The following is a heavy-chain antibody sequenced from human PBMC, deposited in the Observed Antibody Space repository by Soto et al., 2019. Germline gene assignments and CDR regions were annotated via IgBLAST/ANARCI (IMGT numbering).Heavy chain of an antibody. CDR2: ISAYNGNT. V-gene: IGHV1-18*01. CDR3: ARVVLEYDILTGHFPSDFDY. Sequence: ASVKVSCKASGYTFTSYGISWVRQAPGQGLEWMGWISAYNGNTNYAQKLQGRVTMTTDTSTSTAYMELRSLRSDDTAVYYCARVVLEYDILTGHFPSDFDYWGQGTLVTVSS. CDR1: GYTFTSYG. J-gene: IGHJ4*02. D-gene: IGHD3-9*01.